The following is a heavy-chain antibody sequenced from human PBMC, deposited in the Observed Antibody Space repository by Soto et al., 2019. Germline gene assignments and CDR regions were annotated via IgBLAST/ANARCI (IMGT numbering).Heavy chain of an antibody. V-gene: IGHV1-69*06. CDR3: ARDQTGWGYYHSSGCPSWFDP. J-gene: IGHJ5*02. CDR1: GGTFSSYA. Sequence: SVKVSCKASGGTFSSYAISWVRQAPGQGLEWMGGIIPIFGTANYAQKFQGRVTITADKSTSTAYMEMSSLRYEETAVYYCARDQTGWGYYHSSGCPSWFDPWGQGTLVTVSS. CDR2: IIPIFGTA. D-gene: IGHD3-22*01.